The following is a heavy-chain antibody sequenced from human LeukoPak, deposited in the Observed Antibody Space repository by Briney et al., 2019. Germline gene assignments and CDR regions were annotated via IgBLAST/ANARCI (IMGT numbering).Heavy chain of an antibody. Sequence: SETLSLTCAVYGGSFSGYYWSWIRQPPGKGLEWIGEINHSGSTNYNPSLKSRVTISVDTSKNQLSLKLSSVTAADTAVYYCARGVFRSSTGGCYMDAWGKGTTVTVSS. J-gene: IGHJ6*03. CDR2: INHSGST. CDR3: ARGVFRSSTGGCYMDA. V-gene: IGHV4-34*01. CDR1: GGSFSGYY. D-gene: IGHD2-2*01.